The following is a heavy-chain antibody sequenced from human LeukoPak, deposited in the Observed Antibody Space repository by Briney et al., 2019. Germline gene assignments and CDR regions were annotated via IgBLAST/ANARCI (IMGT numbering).Heavy chain of an antibody. CDR3: ARGLDSSGNYRPYDAFDI. CDR2: MSSNSGNT. CDR1: GYTFTSYD. Sequence: ASVKVSCKASGYTFTSYDINLVRQAAGQALEWMGWMSSNSGNTGYAPEFQGRVLMTRNSSISTAYMELSSLRSEDTAVYYCARGLDSSGNYRPYDAFDIWGHGTKVIVSS. J-gene: IGHJ3*02. D-gene: IGHD1-26*01. V-gene: IGHV1-8*01.